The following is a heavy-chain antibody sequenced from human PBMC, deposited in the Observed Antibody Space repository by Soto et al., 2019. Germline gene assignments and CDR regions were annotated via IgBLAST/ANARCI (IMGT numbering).Heavy chain of an antibody. CDR2: IDPRDSYT. Sequence: PGESLKISCTGFGYTFTTFWISWVRQMPGRGLEWMGRIDPRDSYTNYSPAFQGHVTISPDKSISTTYLQWGSLKASDTAMYYCARLYCSSSTCNSWFDPWGQGTLVTVSS. CDR3: ARLYCSSSTCNSWFDP. V-gene: IGHV5-10-1*01. CDR1: GYTFTTFW. D-gene: IGHD2-2*01. J-gene: IGHJ5*02.